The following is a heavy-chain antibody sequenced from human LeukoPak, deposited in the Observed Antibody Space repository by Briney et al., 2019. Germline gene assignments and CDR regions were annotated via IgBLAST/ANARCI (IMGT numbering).Heavy chain of an antibody. CDR1: GGSLSSYY. CDR2: IYYSGST. J-gene: IGHJ6*03. V-gene: IGHV4-59*12. Sequence: PSETLSLTCTVSGGSLSSYYWSWLRQPPGKGLEWIGYIYYSGSTNYNPSLKSRVTISVDTSKNQFSLKLSSVTAADTAVYFCARGTAASDYCYYYYMDVWGKGATVTVSS. CDR3: ARGTAASDYCYYYYMDV. D-gene: IGHD2-2*01.